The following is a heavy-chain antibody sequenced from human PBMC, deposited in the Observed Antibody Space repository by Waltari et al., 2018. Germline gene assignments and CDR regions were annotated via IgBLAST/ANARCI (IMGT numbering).Heavy chain of an antibody. CDR1: GFKFSAYA. J-gene: IGHJ6*02. Sequence: GGGLVKPGGSLRLSCVASGFKFSAYAMNWVRQAPGKGLEWVSSIGSSSSFMDYADSVRGRFTVSRDNAKNTLYLQMDTLRAEDTAVYYCAREGAEQWVVEDYGMDVWGQGTTVTVSS. D-gene: IGHD6-19*01. CDR3: AREGAEQWVVEDYGMDV. V-gene: IGHV3-21*01. CDR2: IGSSSSFM.